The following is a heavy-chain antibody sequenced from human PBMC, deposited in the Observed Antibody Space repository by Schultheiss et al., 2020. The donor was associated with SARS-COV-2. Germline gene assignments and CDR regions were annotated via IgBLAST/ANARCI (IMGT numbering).Heavy chain of an antibody. D-gene: IGHD2-15*01. V-gene: IGHV3-48*01. CDR1: GFTFSSYS. Sequence: GGSLRLSCAASGFTFSSYSMDWVRQAPGKGLEWVSYIGSSGSDIFYVDSVKGRFAISRDNSKSTLYLQMSSLRAEDTAVYYCAKMSRYCSSGSCYILYGMDVWGQGTTVTVSS. J-gene: IGHJ6*02. CDR2: IGSSGSDI. CDR3: AKMSRYCSSGSCYILYGMDV.